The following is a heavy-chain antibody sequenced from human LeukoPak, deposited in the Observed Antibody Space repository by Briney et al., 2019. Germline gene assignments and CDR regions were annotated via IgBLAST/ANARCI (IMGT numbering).Heavy chain of an antibody. CDR3: ASGDAMDV. J-gene: IGHJ6*02. CDR2: ISGSGGNT. CDR1: GFTFSSYA. D-gene: IGHD6-25*01. Sequence: GGSLRLSCAASGFTFSSYAMNWVRQAPGKGLEWVSAISGSGGNTYYADSVKGRFTISRDNAKNSLYLQMNSLRAEDTAIYYCASGDAMDVWGQGTTVTVSS. V-gene: IGHV3-23*01.